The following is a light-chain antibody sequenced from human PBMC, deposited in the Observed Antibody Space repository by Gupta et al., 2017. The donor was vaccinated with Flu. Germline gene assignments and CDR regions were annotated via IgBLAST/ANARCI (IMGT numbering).Light chain of an antibody. Sequence: DIVMTQSPDSLAVSLGERAPINCKSSQSVLYSSNNKNYLAWYQQKPGQPPKLLIYWASTRESGVPDRFSGSGSGTDFTLTISSLQAEDVAVYYCQQYYSTGFTFGPGTKVDIK. J-gene: IGKJ3*01. CDR1: QSVLYSSNNKNY. CDR3: QQYYSTGFT. V-gene: IGKV4-1*01. CDR2: WAS.